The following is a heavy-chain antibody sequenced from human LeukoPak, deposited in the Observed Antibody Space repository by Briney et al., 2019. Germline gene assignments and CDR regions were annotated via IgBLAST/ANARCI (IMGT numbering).Heavy chain of an antibody. CDR1: GFTFSSYG. V-gene: IGHV3-33*01. CDR3: ARASGYCSGGSCYSPFREEIEYFQH. D-gene: IGHD2-15*01. CDR2: ILYDGSNK. J-gene: IGHJ1*01. Sequence: GRSLRLSWAASGFTFSSYGMHWVRQAPGKGLEGVAVILYDGSNKYYADSVKGRFTISRDNSKNTLYLQMNSLRAEDTAVYDCARASGYCSGGSCYSPFREEIEYFQHWGQSTLVTVSS.